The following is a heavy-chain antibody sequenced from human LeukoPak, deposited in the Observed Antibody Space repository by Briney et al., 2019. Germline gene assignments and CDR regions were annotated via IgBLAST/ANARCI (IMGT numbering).Heavy chain of an antibody. CDR3: ARGSLLRYFDWLLSYYFDY. Sequence: SETLSLTCAVYGGSFNGYYWSWIRQPPGKGLEWIGEINHSGSTNYNPSLKSRVTISVDTSKNQFSLKLSSVTAADTAVYYCARGSLLRYFDWLLSYYFDYWGQGTLVTVSS. J-gene: IGHJ4*02. CDR2: INHSGST. V-gene: IGHV4-34*01. CDR1: GGSFNGYY. D-gene: IGHD3-9*01.